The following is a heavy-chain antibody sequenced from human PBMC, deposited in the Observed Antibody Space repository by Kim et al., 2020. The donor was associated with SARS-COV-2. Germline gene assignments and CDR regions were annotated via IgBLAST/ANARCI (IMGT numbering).Heavy chain of an antibody. D-gene: IGHD2-15*01. Sequence: GGSLRLSCTASEFTFSNYWMNWFRQVPGKGLEWVSRINGDGSSTAYADSLEGRFSISTDNAKNTVYLQMNVLRAEDTAVYFCARELCHSGNCCPRAFDSWGQGTRVTVSS. V-gene: IGHV3-74*01. J-gene: IGHJ4*02. CDR2: INGDGSST. CDR3: ARELCHSGNCCPRAFDS. CDR1: EFTFSNYW.